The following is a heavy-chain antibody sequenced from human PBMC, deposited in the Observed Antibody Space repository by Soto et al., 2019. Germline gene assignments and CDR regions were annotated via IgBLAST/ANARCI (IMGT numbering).Heavy chain of an antibody. V-gene: IGHV1-18*01. J-gene: IGHJ6*02. Sequence: QVQLVQSGAEVKKPGASVKVSCKASGYTFTSYGISWVRQAPGQGLEWMGWISAYNGNTNYAQKLQGRVTMTTDTSTSTAYMERRSLRSDDTAGYYCASAYCGGDCYSGSLYYYYGMDVWGQGTTVTVSS. CDR3: ASAYCGGDCYSGSLYYYYGMDV. CDR1: GYTFTSYG. D-gene: IGHD2-21*02. CDR2: ISAYNGNT.